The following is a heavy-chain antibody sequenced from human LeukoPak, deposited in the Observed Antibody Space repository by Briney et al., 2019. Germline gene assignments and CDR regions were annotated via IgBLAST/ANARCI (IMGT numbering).Heavy chain of an antibody. CDR3: ATYSSGWPFFDY. CDR1: GGSISSYD. CDR2: IYTTGNT. D-gene: IGHD6-19*01. Sequence: SETLSLTCTVSGGSISSYDWSWIRQPAGKGLEWIGRIYTTGNTNYHPSLKSRVTMSVDTSKNQSSLKLSSVTAADTAMYYCATYSSGWPFFDYWGPGTLVTVSS. V-gene: IGHV4-59*10. J-gene: IGHJ4*02.